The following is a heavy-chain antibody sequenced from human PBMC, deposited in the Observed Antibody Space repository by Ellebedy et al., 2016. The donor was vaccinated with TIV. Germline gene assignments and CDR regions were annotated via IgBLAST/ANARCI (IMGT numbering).Heavy chain of an antibody. CDR2: IRTKAQHDRGTA. J-gene: IGHJ4*02. Sequence: PGGSLRLSCEAPGFPSTPAWMTWFRQAPGRGLEWVGRIRTKAQHDRGTAVSAASVRGRFIVSRDDSQNMVYLQMNSLKTEDSDIYYCTTDGTRYSSSPGLFESWGQGTLVTVSS. CDR1: GFPSTPAW. CDR3: TTDGTRYSSSPGLFES. D-gene: IGHD5-18*01. V-gene: IGHV3-15*07.